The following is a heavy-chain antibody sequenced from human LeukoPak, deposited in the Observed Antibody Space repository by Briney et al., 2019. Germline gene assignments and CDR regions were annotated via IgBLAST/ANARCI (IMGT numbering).Heavy chain of an antibody. CDR1: GYSISSGYY. Sequence: SETLSLTCAVSGYSISSGYYWGWIRQPPGKGLEWIGSIYHSGSTYYNPSLKSRVTISVDTSKNQFSLKLSSVTAADTAVCYCARQLRYFDWPKPLDVWGKGTTVTVSS. J-gene: IGHJ6*04. V-gene: IGHV4-38-2*01. CDR3: ARQLRYFDWPKPLDV. D-gene: IGHD3-9*01. CDR2: IYHSGST.